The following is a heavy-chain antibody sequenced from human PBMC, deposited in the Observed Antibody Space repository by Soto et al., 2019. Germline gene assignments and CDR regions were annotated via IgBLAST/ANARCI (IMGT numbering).Heavy chain of an antibody. Sequence: SLRLSCATSGFTLNDYYISWVRQVPGKGLEWVGNIKGDGSDPHYVDSVKGRLTISRDNAENLIYLQMNHLRVEDTAMYYCARDPVTADWGQGTPVTVSS. J-gene: IGHJ4*02. CDR1: GFTLNDYY. CDR3: ARDPVTAD. CDR2: IKGDGSDP. V-gene: IGHV3-7*03.